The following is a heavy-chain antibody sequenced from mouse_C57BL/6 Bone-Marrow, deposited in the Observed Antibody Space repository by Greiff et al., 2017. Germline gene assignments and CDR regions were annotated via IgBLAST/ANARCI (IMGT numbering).Heavy chain of an antibody. Sequence: VQRVESGAELVKPGASVKLSCKASGYTFTEYTIHWVKQRSGQGLEWIGWFYPGSGSIKYNEKFKDKATLTADKSSSTVYMELSRVTSEDSAVYFCARHENWGGAMDYWGQGTSVTVSS. CDR3: ARHENWGGAMDY. CDR2: FYPGSGSI. D-gene: IGHD4-1*01. J-gene: IGHJ4*01. V-gene: IGHV1-62-2*01. CDR1: GYTFTEYT.